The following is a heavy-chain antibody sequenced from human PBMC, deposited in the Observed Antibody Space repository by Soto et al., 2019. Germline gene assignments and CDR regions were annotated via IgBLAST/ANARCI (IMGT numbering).Heavy chain of an antibody. Sequence: GGSLRLSCAASGFTFSSYAMSWVRQAPGKGLEWVSAISGSGGSTYYADPVKGRFTISRDNSKNTLYLQMNSLRAEDTAVYYCARAALDFWSGYTRSYFDYWGQGTLVTVSS. CDR1: GFTFSSYA. V-gene: IGHV3-23*01. J-gene: IGHJ4*02. CDR2: ISGSGGST. D-gene: IGHD3-3*01. CDR3: ARAALDFWSGYTRSYFDY.